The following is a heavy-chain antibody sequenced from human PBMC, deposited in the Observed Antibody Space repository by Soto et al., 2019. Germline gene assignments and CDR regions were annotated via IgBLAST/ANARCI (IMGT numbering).Heavy chain of an antibody. CDR3: ARPASLGGTYCFDP. Sequence: QVHLVESGGGVVQPGRSLRLSCAASGFTLSSYAMHWLRQAPGKRLEWVAVVSDDGNSKYYADSVKGRFTISRDTSKNTLDLQMNSLETEDTGVYYCARPASLGGTYCFDPWGQGTLVTVSS. D-gene: IGHD2-15*01. J-gene: IGHJ5*02. CDR1: GFTLSSYA. CDR2: VSDDGNSK. V-gene: IGHV3-30-3*01.